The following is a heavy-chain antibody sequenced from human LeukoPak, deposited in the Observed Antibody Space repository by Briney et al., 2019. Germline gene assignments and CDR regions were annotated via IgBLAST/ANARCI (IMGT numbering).Heavy chain of an antibody. Sequence: PGGSLRLSCAASGFTFDDYGMSWVRQAPGKGLEWVSGINWNGGSTGYADSVKGRFTISRDNSKNTLYLQMKSLRAEDTAVYYCARDQEYFDYWGQGTLVTVSS. CDR3: ARDQEYFDY. CDR2: INWNGGST. J-gene: IGHJ4*02. V-gene: IGHV3-20*04. CDR1: GFTFDDYG.